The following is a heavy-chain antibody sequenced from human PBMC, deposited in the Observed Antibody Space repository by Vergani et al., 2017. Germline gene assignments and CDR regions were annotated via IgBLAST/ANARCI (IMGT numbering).Heavy chain of an antibody. CDR2: SSSSSSYI. J-gene: IGHJ4*02. CDR3: AREGGPGATPY. D-gene: IGHD1-26*01. V-gene: IGHV3-21*01. CDR1: GFTFSTYS. Sequence: EVKLVESGGGMVKPGGSLRLSCAASGFTFSTYSMNWVRQAPGKGLEWVSSSSSSSSYIYYADSVKGRFTISRDNAKNSLYLQMNSLRAEDTAVYYCAREGGPGATPYWGQGTLVTVSS.